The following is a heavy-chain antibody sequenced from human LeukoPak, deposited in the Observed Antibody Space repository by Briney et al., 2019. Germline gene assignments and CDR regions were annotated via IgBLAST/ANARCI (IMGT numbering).Heavy chain of an antibody. CDR3: ARVRQLWPYYYYYYGMDV. D-gene: IGHD3-16*01. J-gene: IGHJ6*02. CDR1: GGSISSSSYY. V-gene: IGHV4-39*01. CDR2: IYYSGST. Sequence: PSETLSLTCTVSGGSISSSSYYWGWIRQPPGKGLEWVGSIYYSGSTYYNPSLKSRVTISVDTSKNQFSLKLSSVTAADTAVYYCARVRQLWPYYYYYYGMDVWGQGTTVTVSS.